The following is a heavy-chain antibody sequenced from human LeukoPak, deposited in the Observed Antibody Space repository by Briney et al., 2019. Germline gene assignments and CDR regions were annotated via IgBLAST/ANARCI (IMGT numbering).Heavy chain of an antibody. J-gene: IGHJ4*02. Sequence: GECLKISCRGSGYSFTTYWIGWVRQMPGKGLEWMGIIYPGDSDTRYSPSFRGQVTMSADKSINTAYLQWSSLKDSDTAMYYCARRQGCSSSSCPPDSWGQGTLVTVSS. CDR1: GYSFTTYW. D-gene: IGHD2-2*01. CDR2: IYPGDSDT. CDR3: ARRQGCSSSSCPPDS. V-gene: IGHV5-51*01.